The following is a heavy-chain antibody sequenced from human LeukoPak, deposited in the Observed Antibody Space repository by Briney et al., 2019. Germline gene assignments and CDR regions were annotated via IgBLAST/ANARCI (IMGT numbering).Heavy chain of an antibody. Sequence: GGSLRLSCAASGFTFSSYSMNWVRQAPGKGLEWISYISSGSSTIYYADSVKGRFTISRDNAKNSLYLQMNSLRAEDTAVYYCAGDNILTGYLVKTFDYWGQGTLVTVSS. D-gene: IGHD3-9*01. J-gene: IGHJ4*02. CDR2: ISSGSSTI. CDR1: GFTFSSYS. CDR3: AGDNILTGYLVKTFDY. V-gene: IGHV3-48*01.